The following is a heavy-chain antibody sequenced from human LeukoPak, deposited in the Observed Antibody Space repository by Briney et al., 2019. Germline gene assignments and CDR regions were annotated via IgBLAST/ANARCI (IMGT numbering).Heavy chain of an antibody. J-gene: IGHJ4*02. CDR2: ISSSSSYI. CDR1: GFTFSSYS. CDR3: ARVVAVTSYYFDY. D-gene: IGHD2-21*02. Sequence: PGGSLRLSCAASGFTFSSYSMNWVRQAPGKGLEWVSSISSSSSYIYYADSVKGRFTISRDNAKSSLYLQMNSLRAEDTAVYYCARVVAVTSYYFDYWGQGTLVTVSS. V-gene: IGHV3-21*01.